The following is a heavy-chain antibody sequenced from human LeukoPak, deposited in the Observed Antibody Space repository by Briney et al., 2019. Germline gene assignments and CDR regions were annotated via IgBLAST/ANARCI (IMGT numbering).Heavy chain of an antibody. V-gene: IGHV3-30-3*01. Sequence: GGSLRLSCAASGITFSSYAMHWVRQAPGKGLEWVAVISYDGSNKYYADSVKGRFTISRDNSKNTLYLQMNSLRAEDTAVYYCAKVRYSSGYPPGYWGQGTLVTVSS. CDR1: GITFSSYA. D-gene: IGHD6-19*01. CDR2: ISYDGSNK. J-gene: IGHJ4*02. CDR3: AKVRYSSGYPPGY.